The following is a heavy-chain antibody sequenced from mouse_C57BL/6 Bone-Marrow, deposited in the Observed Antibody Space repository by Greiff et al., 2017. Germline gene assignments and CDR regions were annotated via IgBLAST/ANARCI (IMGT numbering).Heavy chain of an antibody. Sequence: EVQGVESGGGLVKPGGSLKLSCAASGFTFSSYAMSWVRQTPEKRLEWVATISDGGSYTYYPDNVKGRFTISRDNAKNNLYLQMSHLKSEDTAMYYCAREEIYYYGSSYVGGDYWGQGTTLTVSS. D-gene: IGHD1-1*01. J-gene: IGHJ2*01. CDR2: ISDGGSYT. V-gene: IGHV5-4*01. CDR3: AREEIYYYGSSYVGGDY. CDR1: GFTFSSYA.